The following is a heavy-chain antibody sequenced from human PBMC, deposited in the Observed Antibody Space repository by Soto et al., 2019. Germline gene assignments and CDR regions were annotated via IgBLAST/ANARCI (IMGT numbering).Heavy chain of an antibody. CDR2: ISYDGSNK. CDR3: ARDSSRQYQLPGYYYYGMDV. Sequence: QVQLVESGGGVVQPGRSLRLSCAASGFTFSSYAMHWVRQAPGKGLEWVAVISYDGSNKYYADSVKGRFTISRDNSKNTLYLQMNSLRAEDTAVYYCARDSSRQYQLPGYYYYGMDVWGQGTTVTVSS. V-gene: IGHV3-30-3*01. J-gene: IGHJ6*02. D-gene: IGHD2-2*01. CDR1: GFTFSSYA.